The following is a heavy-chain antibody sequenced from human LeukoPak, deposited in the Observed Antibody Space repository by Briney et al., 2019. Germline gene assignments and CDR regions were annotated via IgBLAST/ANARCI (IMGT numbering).Heavy chain of an antibody. CDR2: IYYSGST. CDR3: ARHLRWLRFNYYYMDV. J-gene: IGHJ6*03. V-gene: IGHV4-39*01. D-gene: IGHD5-12*01. Sequence: SETLSLTCTVSGGSISSSSYYWGWIRQPPGKGLEWIGSIYYSGSTYYNPSLKSRVTISVDTSKNQFSLKLSSVTAADTAVYYCARHLRWLRFNYYYMDVWGKGTTVTISS. CDR1: GGSISSSSYY.